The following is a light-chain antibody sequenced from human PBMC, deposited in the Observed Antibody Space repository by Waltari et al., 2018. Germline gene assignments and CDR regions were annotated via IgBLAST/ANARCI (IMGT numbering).Light chain of an antibody. Sequence: DIVMTQSPDSLAVSLGERATINCKSSQSVLYSSNNKNYLAGYQQKPGQPPKLLMYWASTRESGVPDRFSGSGSGTDFTLTISSLQAEDVAVYYCQQYYNTPITFGQGTRLEIK. CDR1: QSVLYSSNNKNY. CDR2: WAS. J-gene: IGKJ5*01. CDR3: QQYYNTPIT. V-gene: IGKV4-1*01.